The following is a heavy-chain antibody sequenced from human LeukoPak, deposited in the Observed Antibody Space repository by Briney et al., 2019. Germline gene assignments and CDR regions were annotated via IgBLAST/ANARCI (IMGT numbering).Heavy chain of an antibody. J-gene: IGHJ4*02. CDR1: GFIFRRYD. V-gene: IGHV3-21*01. Sequence: GGSLRLSCAASGFIFRRYDMNWVRQAPGKGQEWVSFISSSSISIYYGDSVQGRFTVSRDNARNLLYLEMNTLRAEDTAVYYCARVYDVLTGGFDYWGQGALVTVSS. CDR2: ISSSSISI. CDR3: ARVYDVLTGGFDY. D-gene: IGHD3-9*01.